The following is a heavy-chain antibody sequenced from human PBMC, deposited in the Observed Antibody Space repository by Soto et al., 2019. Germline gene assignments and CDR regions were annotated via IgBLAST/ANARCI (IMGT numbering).Heavy chain of an antibody. D-gene: IGHD6-13*01. V-gene: IGHV4-4*02. Sequence: ETLSLTCAVSGGSISSSNWWSWVRQPPGKGLEWIGEIYHSGSTNYNPSLKSRVTISVDKSKNQFSLKLSSVTAADTAVYYCARDGAAAGTRTNWFDPWGQGTLVTVSS. J-gene: IGHJ5*02. CDR1: GGSISSSNW. CDR2: IYHSGST. CDR3: ARDGAAAGTRTNWFDP.